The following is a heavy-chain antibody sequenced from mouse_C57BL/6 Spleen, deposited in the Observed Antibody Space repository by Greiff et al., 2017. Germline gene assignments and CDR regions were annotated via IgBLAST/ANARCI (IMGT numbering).Heavy chain of an antibody. CDR1: GFTFSSYA. J-gene: IGHJ1*03. V-gene: IGHV5-9-1*02. CDR2: ISSGGDYI. Sequence: EVNLVESGAGLVKPGGSLKLSCAASGFTFSSYAMSWVRQTPEKRLEWVAYISSGGDYIYYADTVKGRFTISRDNARNTLYLQMSSLKSEDTAMYYCTRDIGYSNYEYFDVWGTGTTVTVSS. D-gene: IGHD2-5*01. CDR3: TRDIGYSNYEYFDV.